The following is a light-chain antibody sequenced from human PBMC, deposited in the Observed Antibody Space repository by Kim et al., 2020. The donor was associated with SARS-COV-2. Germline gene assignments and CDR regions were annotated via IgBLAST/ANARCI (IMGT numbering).Light chain of an antibody. Sequence: ETVLTQSPGTLSLSPGESATLSCRASQSVTSNYLTWYHQRPGQAPRLLIYLASTRATSAPGRFSGSGAGTDFTLTIRGLGPEDSGVFYCQQYDTSPYTFGQGTKVDIK. V-gene: IGKV3-20*01. CDR3: QQYDTSPYT. CDR2: LAS. J-gene: IGKJ2*01. CDR1: QSVTSNY.